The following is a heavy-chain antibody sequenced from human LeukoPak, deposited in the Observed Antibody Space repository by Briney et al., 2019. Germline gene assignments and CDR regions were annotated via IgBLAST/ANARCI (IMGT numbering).Heavy chain of an antibody. CDR3: AKVKPCDYYDSSGYCGFQH. CDR2: ISASGGGST. J-gene: IGHJ1*01. CDR1: GFTFSSYA. V-gene: IGHV3-23*01. Sequence: GGSLRLSCAASGFTFSSYAMSWVRQAPGKGLEWVSAISASGGGSTYYADSVKGRFTISRDNSKNTLYLQMNSLRAEDTAVYYCAKVKPCDYYDSSGYCGFQHWGQGTLVTVSS. D-gene: IGHD3-22*01.